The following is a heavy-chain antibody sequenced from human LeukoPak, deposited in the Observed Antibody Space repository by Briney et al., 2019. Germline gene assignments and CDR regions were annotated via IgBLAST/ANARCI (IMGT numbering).Heavy chain of an antibody. CDR2: ISGSGGST. CDR1: GFTFSSYA. Sequence: PGGSLRLSCAASGFTFSSYAMSWVRQAPGKGLEWVSAISGSGGSTYYADSVKGRFTISRDNSKNTLYLQMNSLGAEDTAVYYCAKPTRGYCSSTSCPMGGNYFDYWGQGTLVTVSS. V-gene: IGHV3-23*01. CDR3: AKPTRGYCSSTSCPMGGNYFDY. D-gene: IGHD2-2*01. J-gene: IGHJ4*02.